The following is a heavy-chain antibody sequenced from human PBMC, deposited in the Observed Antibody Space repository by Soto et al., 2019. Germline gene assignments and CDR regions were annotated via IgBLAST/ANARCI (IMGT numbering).Heavy chain of an antibody. CDR2: IIPIFGTA. Sequence: SVKVSCKASGGTFSSYAISWVRQAPGQGLEWMGGIIPIFGTANYAQKFQGRVTITADESTSTAYMELSSLRSEDTAVYYCARVPIQRGWHYYYYYGMDVWGQGTTVTVSS. V-gene: IGHV1-69*13. D-gene: IGHD6-19*01. CDR1: GGTFSSYA. J-gene: IGHJ6*02. CDR3: ARVPIQRGWHYYYYYGMDV.